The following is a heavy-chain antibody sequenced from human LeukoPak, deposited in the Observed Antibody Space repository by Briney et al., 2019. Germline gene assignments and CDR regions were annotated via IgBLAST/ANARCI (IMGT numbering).Heavy chain of an antibody. Sequence: GGSLRLSCAASGFTFSSYWMSWVRQAPGQGLEWMGWISAYNGNTNYAQKLQGRVTMTTDTSTSTAYMELRSLRSDDTAVYYCARDSFGERWLQFRGVGGSNWFDPWGQGTLVTVSS. CDR1: GFTFSSYW. CDR2: ISAYNGNT. J-gene: IGHJ5*02. D-gene: IGHD5-12*01. V-gene: IGHV1-18*01. CDR3: ARDSFGERWLQFRGVGGSNWFDP.